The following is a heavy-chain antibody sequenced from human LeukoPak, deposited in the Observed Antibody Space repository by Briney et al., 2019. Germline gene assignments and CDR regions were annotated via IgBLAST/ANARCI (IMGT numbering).Heavy chain of an antibody. V-gene: IGHV3-23*01. CDR2: ISGSGDNT. D-gene: IGHD7-27*01. CDR3: AKNRVWGSGFDY. J-gene: IGHJ4*02. Sequence: GGSLRLSCAASGYTFSSYAMSWVRQAPGKGLEWVSGISGSGDNTYYADSVKGRFTISRDNSKNTLYVQVNSLGTEDTAVYYCAKNRVWGSGFDYWGQGTLVTVSS. CDR1: GYTFSSYA.